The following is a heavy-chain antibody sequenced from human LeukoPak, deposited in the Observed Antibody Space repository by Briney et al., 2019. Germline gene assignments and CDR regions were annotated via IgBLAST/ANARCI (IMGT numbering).Heavy chain of an antibody. CDR1: GFTFSGYT. V-gene: IGHV3-21*01. D-gene: IGHD2-2*01. Sequence: PGGSLRLSCAASGFTFSGYTMNWVRQAPGKGLEWVSYISSDSNYIYYADSVKGRFTISRDNAKNSLYLQMNSLSVEDTAVYYCARDLLAATGWGQGTLVTVSS. CDR2: ISSDSNYI. J-gene: IGHJ4*02. CDR3: ARDLLAATG.